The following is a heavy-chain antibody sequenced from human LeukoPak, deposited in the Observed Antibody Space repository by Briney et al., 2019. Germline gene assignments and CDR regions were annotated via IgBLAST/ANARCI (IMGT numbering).Heavy chain of an antibody. V-gene: IGHV3-30*18. Sequence: GGSLRLSCAASGFTFSSYTMNWVRQAPGKGLEWVAVISNDGSNNYADSVKGRITISRDNSKNTLYLQMNSLRAEDTAVYYCAKVPSRTTSAGHYGMDVWGQGTTVTVSS. CDR2: ISNDGSN. D-gene: IGHD1-7*01. J-gene: IGHJ6*02. CDR3: AKVPSRTTSAGHYGMDV. CDR1: GFTFSSYT.